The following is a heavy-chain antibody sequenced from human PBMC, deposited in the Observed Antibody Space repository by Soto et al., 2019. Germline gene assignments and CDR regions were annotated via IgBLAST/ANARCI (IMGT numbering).Heavy chain of an antibody. J-gene: IGHJ4*02. CDR3: ARSLGSGTGFDY. Sequence: QIQLVQSAAEVLKPGASVKVSCKASGYTFSNYGISWVRQAPGQGLEWTAWISGYNGDTKTAQSLQGRVTVTTDTSTCTAYMELRSLRSDDTAIYYCARSLGSGTGFDYWGQGTLVTVSS. V-gene: IGHV1-18*01. CDR2: ISGYNGDT. CDR1: GYTFSNYG. D-gene: IGHD3-10*01.